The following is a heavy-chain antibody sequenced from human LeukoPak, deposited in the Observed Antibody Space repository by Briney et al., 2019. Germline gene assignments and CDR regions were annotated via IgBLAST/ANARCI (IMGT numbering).Heavy chain of an antibody. Sequence: PGRSLRLSCAASGFTFSSYALHWVRQVPGKGLEWLAVISHGGSNQYYADSVKGRFTISRDDSKNTVYLQMNSLRPDDTAVYSCARVGQLEYWGQGPRVLVTS. CDR1: GFTFSSYA. CDR3: ARVGQLEY. V-gene: IGHV3-30*04. J-gene: IGHJ4*02. CDR2: ISHGGSNQ.